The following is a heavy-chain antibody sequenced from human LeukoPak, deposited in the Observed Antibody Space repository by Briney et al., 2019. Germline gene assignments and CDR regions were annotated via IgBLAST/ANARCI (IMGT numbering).Heavy chain of an antibody. CDR1: GFTFSSYS. CDR3: ARRSGSNVVYYMDV. Sequence: GGSLRLSCAASGFTFSSYSMNWVRQAPGKGLEWVSSISSSSSYIYYADSVKGRFTISRDNAKNSLYLQMNSLRAEDTAVYYCARRSGSNVVYYMDVWGKGTTVTVSS. V-gene: IGHV3-21*01. D-gene: IGHD2-15*01. CDR2: ISSSSSYI. J-gene: IGHJ6*03.